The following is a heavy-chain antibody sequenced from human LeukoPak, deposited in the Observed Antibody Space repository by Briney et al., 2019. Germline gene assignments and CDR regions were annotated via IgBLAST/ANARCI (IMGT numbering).Heavy chain of an antibody. CDR3: AKAHPPPLYFDGPGWFDP. D-gene: IGHD3-9*01. Sequence: GGSLRLSCAASGFTFSSYGMHWVRQAPGKGLEWVSIIYSGDSTSYADSVKGRFTISRDNSKNTLYLQMNSLRAEDTAVYYCAKAHPPPLYFDGPGWFDPWGQGTLVTVSS. J-gene: IGHJ5*02. CDR2: IYSGDST. CDR1: GFTFSSYG. V-gene: IGHV3-NL1*01.